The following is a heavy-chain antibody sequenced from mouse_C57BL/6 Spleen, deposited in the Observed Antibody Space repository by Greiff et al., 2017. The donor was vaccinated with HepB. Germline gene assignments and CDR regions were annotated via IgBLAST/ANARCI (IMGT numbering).Heavy chain of an antibody. J-gene: IGHJ3*01. V-gene: IGHV6-3*01. CDR1: GFTFSNYW. CDR2: IRLKSDNYAT. Sequence: EVKLMESGGGLVQPGGSMKLSCVASGFTFSNYWMNWVRQSPEKGLEWVAQIRLKSDNYATHYAESVKGRFTISRDASKSSVYLQMNNVRAEDTGIYYCTAEGGWGQGTLVTVSA. CDR3: TAEGG.